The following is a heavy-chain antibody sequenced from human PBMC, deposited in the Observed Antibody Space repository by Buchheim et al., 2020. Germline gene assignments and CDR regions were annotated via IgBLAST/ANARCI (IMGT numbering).Heavy chain of an antibody. D-gene: IGHD3-10*01. Sequence: QVQLQQWGAGLLKPSETLSLTCAVYGGSFSGYYWSWIRQPPGKGLEWIGFIYHSGSTDYNPSLKSRVTISVDTSKNQFSLKLSSVTAADTAVYYCAGSSRRGITIDYWGQGTL. CDR2: IYHSGST. CDR3: AGSSRRGITIDY. J-gene: IGHJ4*02. CDR1: GGSFSGYY. V-gene: IGHV4-34*11.